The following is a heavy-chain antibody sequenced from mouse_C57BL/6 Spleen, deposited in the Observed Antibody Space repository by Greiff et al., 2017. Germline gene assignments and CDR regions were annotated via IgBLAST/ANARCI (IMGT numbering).Heavy chain of an antibody. Sequence: VQLQQSGPALVKPGASVTISCKASGYSFTDYNMNWVKQSNGKSLEWIGVINPNYGTTSYNQKFKGKATLTVNQSSSTAYMQLNSLTSEDSAVYYCAREDGSSYGGRDWGQGTTLTVSS. CDR1: GYSFTDYN. D-gene: IGHD1-1*01. V-gene: IGHV1-39*01. J-gene: IGHJ2*01. CDR2: INPNYGTT. CDR3: AREDGSSYGGRD.